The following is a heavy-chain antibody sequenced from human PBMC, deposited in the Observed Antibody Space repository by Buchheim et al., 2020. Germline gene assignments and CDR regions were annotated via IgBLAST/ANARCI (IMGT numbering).Heavy chain of an antibody. CDR1: EFTFSNYG. J-gene: IGHJ4*02. Sequence: QVQLVESGGGVVQPGRSLTLSCAASEFTFSNYGMHWVRQAPGKGLEWVAAIWYDGRDKYYGDSVKGRFTISRDNSKNTLYLQMNNLRVEDTALYYCAREMDYYDSSGHDYWGQGTL. CDR2: IWYDGRDK. V-gene: IGHV3-33*01. CDR3: AREMDYYDSSGHDY. D-gene: IGHD3-22*01.